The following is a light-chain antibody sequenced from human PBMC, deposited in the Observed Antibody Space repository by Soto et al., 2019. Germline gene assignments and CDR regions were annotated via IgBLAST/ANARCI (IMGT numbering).Light chain of an antibody. CDR3: QQSYSTPRT. J-gene: IGKJ2*01. CDR2: SAS. V-gene: IGKV1-39*01. Sequence: DIQMTQSPSSLSASVGDRVTITCRASQTISTYLNWYQQKPGKAPKLLIFSASNLQSGVPSRFSGSGSGTVFTLTIASLQPEDFATYYCQQSYSTPRTFGQGTKLEI. CDR1: QTISTY.